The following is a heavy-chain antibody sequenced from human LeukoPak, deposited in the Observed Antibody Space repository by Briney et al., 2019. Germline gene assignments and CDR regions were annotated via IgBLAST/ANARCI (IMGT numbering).Heavy chain of an antibody. Sequence: SGPTLVKPTQTLTLTCTFSGFSLSTSGVGVGWIRQPPGKALEWLALIYWNDDKRYSPSLKSRLTITTDTSKNQVVLTMPNMDPVDTATYYCAHRREYSSSSGEGYYFDYWGQGTLVTVSS. V-gene: IGHV2-5*01. J-gene: IGHJ4*02. D-gene: IGHD6-6*01. CDR2: IYWNDDK. CDR3: AHRREYSSSSGEGYYFDY. CDR1: GFSLSTSGVG.